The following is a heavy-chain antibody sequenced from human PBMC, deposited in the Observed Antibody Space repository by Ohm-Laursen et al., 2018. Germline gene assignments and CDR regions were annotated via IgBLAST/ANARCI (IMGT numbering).Heavy chain of an antibody. CDR1: GFTFINAW. V-gene: IGHV3-15*01. CDR3: IHISATGVY. Sequence: SLRLSCTASGFTFINAWMNWVRQAPGKGLEWVGRIKSKTDGGTTDYATPVKSRFTISRDDSKNALYLQMNSLKTEDTAVYYCIHISATGVYWGQGTLVTVSS. D-gene: IGHD6-13*01. CDR2: IKSKTDGGTT. J-gene: IGHJ4*02.